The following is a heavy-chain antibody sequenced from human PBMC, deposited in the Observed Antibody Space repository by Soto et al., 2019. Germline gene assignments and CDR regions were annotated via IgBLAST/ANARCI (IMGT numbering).Heavy chain of an antibody. J-gene: IGHJ6*03. CDR2: IYYSGST. CDR1: GGSISSYY. D-gene: IGHD6-13*01. CDR3: ARGAVHSSSCNYMDV. V-gene: IGHV4-59*12. Sequence: PSETLSLTCTVSGGSISSYYWSWIRQPPGKGLEWIGYIYYSGSTNYNPSLKSRVTISVDTSKNQFSLKLSSVTAADTAVYYCARGAVHSSSCNYMDVWGKGTTVTVSS.